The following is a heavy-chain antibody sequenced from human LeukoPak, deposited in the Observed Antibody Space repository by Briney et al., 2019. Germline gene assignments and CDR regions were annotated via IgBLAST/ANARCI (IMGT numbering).Heavy chain of an antibody. CDR2: ISAYNGNT. CDR1: GYTFTAYG. J-gene: IGHJ4*02. Sequence: ASVKVSCKASGYTFTAYGTNSVRQAPGQKLEWMGWISAYNGNTNYAQKFQGRVTMTTDTSTSTAYMELRSLRSDDTAGYYCARDDYGDCDYWGQGTLVTVSS. CDR3: ARDDYGDCDY. D-gene: IGHD4-17*01. V-gene: IGHV1-18*01.